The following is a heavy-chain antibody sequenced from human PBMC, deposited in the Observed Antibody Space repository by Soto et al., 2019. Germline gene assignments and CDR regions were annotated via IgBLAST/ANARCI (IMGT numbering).Heavy chain of an antibody. J-gene: IGHJ6*02. CDR1: GYSFTTHW. V-gene: IGHV5-10-1*01. Sequence: PGEYLKISCQGSGYSFTTHWITWVRQTPGKGLEWMGRIDPSNSYINYSPSFQGHVTISVDRSISTAYLQWSRLEASDNAIDYCARRLSGPKEEYNAYYFYGLDVWGQGTKVTVSS. D-gene: IGHD1-1*01. CDR2: IDPSNSYI. CDR3: ARRLSGPKEEYNAYYFYGLDV.